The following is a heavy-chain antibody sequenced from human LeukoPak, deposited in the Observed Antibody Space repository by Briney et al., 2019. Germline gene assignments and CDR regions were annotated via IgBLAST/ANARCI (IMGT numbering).Heavy chain of an antibody. D-gene: IGHD2-8*02. CDR2: ISSSGSTI. J-gene: IGHJ3*02. CDR1: GFTFSDYY. CDR3: AGLLSTADDAFDI. Sequence: PGGSLRLSCAASGFTFSDYYVSWIRQAPGKGLEWVSYISSSGSTIYYADSVKGRFTISRDNAKNSLYLQMNSLRAEDTAVYYCAGLLSTADDAFDIWGQGTMVTVSS. V-gene: IGHV3-11*01.